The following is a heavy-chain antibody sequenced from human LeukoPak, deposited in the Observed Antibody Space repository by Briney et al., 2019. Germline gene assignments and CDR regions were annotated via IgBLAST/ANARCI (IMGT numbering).Heavy chain of an antibody. V-gene: IGHV3-23*01. CDR1: GFSFSGYA. CDR2: IDGTSTRI. Sequence: GGSLSLSCAASGFSFSGYAMNWVRQPPGKGLEWVAAIDGTSTRIYYADSVKGRFTISRDNSKNMLSLQMNSLRAEDTAVYYCAKDRVRGVLDYWGQGTLVTVSS. J-gene: IGHJ4*02. D-gene: IGHD3-10*01. CDR3: AKDRVRGVLDY.